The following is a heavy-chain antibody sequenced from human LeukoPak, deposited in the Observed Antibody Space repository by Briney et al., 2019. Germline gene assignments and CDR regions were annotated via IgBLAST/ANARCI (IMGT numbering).Heavy chain of an antibody. Sequence: PGGSLRLSCAASGFTFSSYWMSWVRQAPGKGLEWVANIKHDGSEKYHVDSVKGRFTISRDNAKNSLNLQMNSLRAEDTAVYYCARGIAAAEDDAFDIWGQGTMVTVSS. CDR1: GFTFSSYW. CDR3: ARGIAAAEDDAFDI. D-gene: IGHD6-13*01. CDR2: IKHDGSEK. V-gene: IGHV3-7*04. J-gene: IGHJ3*02.